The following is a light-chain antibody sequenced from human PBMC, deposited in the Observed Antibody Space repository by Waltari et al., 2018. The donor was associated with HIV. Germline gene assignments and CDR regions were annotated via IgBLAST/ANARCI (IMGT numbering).Light chain of an antibody. CDR3: TSYISSAIPV. J-gene: IGLJ2*01. Sequence: QSALTQPASVSGSPGQSITIPCPGTDTDHSDVSWYPHRPGEAPKFIIFEVVNRPSGVSNRFSGSRSGNTASLTISGLLAEDEADYFCTSYISSAIPVFGGGTKVTVL. V-gene: IGLV2-14*01. CDR1: DTDHSD. CDR2: EVV.